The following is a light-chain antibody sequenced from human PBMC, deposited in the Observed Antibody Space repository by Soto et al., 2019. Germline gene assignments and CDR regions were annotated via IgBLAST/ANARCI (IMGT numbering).Light chain of an antibody. CDR2: EVN. CDR3: SSYAGINNLGV. CDR1: SSDVGGYKY. V-gene: IGLV2-8*01. J-gene: IGLJ1*01. Sequence: QSVLTQPPSASGSPGQSVTISCTGTSSDVGGYKYVSWYQQHPGKAPKLMIFEVNKRPSGVHDRFSGSKSGNTASLTVSGLQAEDEAASYCSSYAGINNLGVFGTGTKLTVL.